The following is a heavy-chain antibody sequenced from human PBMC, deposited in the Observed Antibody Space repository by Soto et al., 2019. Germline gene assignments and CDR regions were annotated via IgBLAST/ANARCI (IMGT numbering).Heavy chain of an antibody. J-gene: IGHJ6*02. Sequence: PGGSLRLSCAASGFTFSSYAMSWVRQAPGKGLEWVSAISGSGGSTYYADSVKGRFTISRDNSKNTLYLQMNSLRAEDTAVYYCAKALFVAAGTGXYYGMDVWGQGTTVTVSS. V-gene: IGHV3-23*01. CDR2: ISGSGGST. D-gene: IGHD6-13*01. CDR1: GFTFSSYA. CDR3: AKALFVAAGTGXYYGMDV.